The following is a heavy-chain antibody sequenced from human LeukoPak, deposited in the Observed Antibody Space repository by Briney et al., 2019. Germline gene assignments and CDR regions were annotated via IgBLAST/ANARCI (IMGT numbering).Heavy chain of an antibody. J-gene: IGHJ6*03. CDR2: ISSSGSTI. Sequence: PGGSLRLSCAASGFTFSSYEMNWVRQAPGKGLEWVSYISSSGSTIYYADSVKGRFTISRDNAKNSLYLQMNSLRAEDTAVYYCAREESNYYYYMDVWGKGTTVTISS. V-gene: IGHV3-48*03. CDR1: GFTFSSYE. CDR3: AREESNYYYYMDV.